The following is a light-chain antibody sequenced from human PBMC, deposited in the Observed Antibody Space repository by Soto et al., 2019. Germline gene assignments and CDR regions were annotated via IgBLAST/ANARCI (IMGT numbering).Light chain of an antibody. CDR3: LQNHDYPRT. Sequence: AIQMTQSPSSLSASVGDRVSIACRASQAIENNLGWFQQKPGKAPKLLIYAASTLHTGVPPRFSGSGSGTDFTLTISSLQPEDFAVYYCLQNHDYPRTFGQGTKLEIK. CDR1: QAIENN. CDR2: AAS. V-gene: IGKV1-6*01. J-gene: IGKJ2*02.